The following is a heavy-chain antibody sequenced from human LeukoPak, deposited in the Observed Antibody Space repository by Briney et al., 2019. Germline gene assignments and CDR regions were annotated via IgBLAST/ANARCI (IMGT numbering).Heavy chain of an antibody. Sequence: PSETLSLTCAVYGGSFSGYYWSWIRQPPGKGLEWLGEINHSGSTNYNPSLKSRVTISVDTTKNQFSLKLSSVTAAHTAVYYCARHRWYYYGSGSYIWGQGTLVTVSS. D-gene: IGHD3-10*01. CDR3: ARHRWYYYGSGSYI. CDR1: GGSFSGYY. CDR2: INHSGST. V-gene: IGHV4-34*01. J-gene: IGHJ4*02.